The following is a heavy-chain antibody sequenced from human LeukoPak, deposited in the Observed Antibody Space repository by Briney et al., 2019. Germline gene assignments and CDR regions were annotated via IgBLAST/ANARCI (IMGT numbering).Heavy chain of an antibody. D-gene: IGHD3-10*01. J-gene: IGHJ4*02. CDR1: GYTFTSYY. Sequence: ASVKVSCTASGYTFTSYYMHWVRQAPGKGLEWMGGFDPEDGETIYAQKFQGRVTMTEDTSTDTAYMELSSLRSEDTAVYYCAFYGSGNTYPSFDYWGQGTLVTVSS. CDR2: FDPEDGET. CDR3: AFYGSGNTYPSFDY. V-gene: IGHV1-24*01.